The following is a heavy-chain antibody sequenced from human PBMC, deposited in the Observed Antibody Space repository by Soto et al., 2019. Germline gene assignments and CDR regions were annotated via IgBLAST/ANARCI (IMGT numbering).Heavy chain of an antibody. J-gene: IGHJ6*02. D-gene: IGHD4-17*01. CDR1: GGSISRGGYY. CDR3: ARHATVTTVDYYYGMDV. Sequence: SETLSLTCTVSGGSISRGGYYWSWIRQHPGKGLEWIGYIYYSGSTYYNPSLKSRVTISVDTSKNQFSLKLSSVTAADTAVYYCARHATVTTVDYYYGMDVWGQGTTVTVSS. V-gene: IGHV4-31*03. CDR2: IYYSGST.